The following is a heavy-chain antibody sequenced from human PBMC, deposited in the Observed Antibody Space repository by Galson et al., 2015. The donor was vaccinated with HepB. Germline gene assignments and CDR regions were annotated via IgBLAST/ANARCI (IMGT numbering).Heavy chain of an antibody. J-gene: IGHJ2*01. CDR3: ARDLGKGRYFDL. CDR2: IWSDERNK. Sequence: SLRLSCAASGFTFRTYGLHWVRQTPGKGLEWVALIWSDERNKNYADSVKGRSTISRDNSKDTLYLQMNSLRVEDMAVYYCARDLGKGRYFDLWGRGTLVTVSS. CDR1: GFTFRTYG. V-gene: IGHV3-33*01.